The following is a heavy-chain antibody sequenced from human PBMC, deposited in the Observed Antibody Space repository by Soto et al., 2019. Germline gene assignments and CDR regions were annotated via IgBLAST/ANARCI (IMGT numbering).Heavy chain of an antibody. CDR1: GGSFSGYY. D-gene: IGHD2-15*01. Sequence: PSETLSLTCAVYGGSFSGYYWSWIRQPPGKGLEWIGEINHSGSTNYNPSLKSRVTISVDTSKNQFSLKLSSVTAADTAVYYCARGIAVVVAATYYMDVWGKGTTVTVSS. V-gene: IGHV4-34*01. CDR2: INHSGST. J-gene: IGHJ6*03. CDR3: ARGIAVVVAATYYMDV.